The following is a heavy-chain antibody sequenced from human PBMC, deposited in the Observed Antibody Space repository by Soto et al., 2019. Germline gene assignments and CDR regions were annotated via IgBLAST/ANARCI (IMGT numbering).Heavy chain of an antibody. D-gene: IGHD2-15*01. J-gene: IGHJ4*02. CDR3: AATPRY. CDR2: IYSIGST. V-gene: IGHV4-59*01. CDR1: GGSITTYY. Sequence: QVQLQESGPGLVKPSETLSLTCTVSGGSITTYYWNWIRQPPGKGLEWIGYIYSIGSTNSNPSLKGRVTMSLDTSKTQVSLHVTSVTAADTAVYYCAATPRYWRQGRLVTVSS.